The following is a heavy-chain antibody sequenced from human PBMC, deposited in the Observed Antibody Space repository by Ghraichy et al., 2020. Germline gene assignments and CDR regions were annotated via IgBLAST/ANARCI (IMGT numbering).Heavy chain of an antibody. CDR2: IKQDGSEK. CDR1: GFTFSSYW. J-gene: IGHJ6*02. CDR3: ARDDCSSTSCYYYYGMDV. V-gene: IGHV3-7*01. Sequence: GGPLRLSCAASGFTFSSYWMSWVRQAPGKGLEWVANIKQDGSEKYYVDSVKGRFTISRDNAKNSLYLQMNSLRAEDTAVYYCARDDCSSTSCYYYYGMDVWGQGTTVTVSS. D-gene: IGHD2-2*01.